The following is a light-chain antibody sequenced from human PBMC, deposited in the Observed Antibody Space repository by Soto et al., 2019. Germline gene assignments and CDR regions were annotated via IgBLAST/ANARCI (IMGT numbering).Light chain of an antibody. CDR2: DVS. CDR3: SSYTSSSTRV. Sequence: QSALTQPASVSGSPGQSITISCTGTSSDVGGYNYVSWYQQLPGKAPKLMMYDVSNRPSGVSDRFSGSKSGNTASLTISGLQAEDEADYYCSSYTSSSTRVFGTGTPLTVL. CDR1: SSDVGGYNY. J-gene: IGLJ1*01. V-gene: IGLV2-14*01.